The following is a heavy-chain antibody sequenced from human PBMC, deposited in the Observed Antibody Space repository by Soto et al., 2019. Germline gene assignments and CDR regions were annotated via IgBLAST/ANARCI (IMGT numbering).Heavy chain of an antibody. CDR3: ARNSPSGHDYAAGDS. D-gene: IGHD4-17*01. CDR2: ISYDGSNK. V-gene: IGHV3-30-3*01. J-gene: IGHJ4*02. Sequence: GGSLRLSCAASGFTFSSYAMHWVRQAPGKGLEWVAVISYDGSNKYYADSVKGRFTISRDNSKNTLYLQMNSLRAEDTAVYYCARNSPSGHDYAAGDSWGQGTLVTVSS. CDR1: GFTFSSYA.